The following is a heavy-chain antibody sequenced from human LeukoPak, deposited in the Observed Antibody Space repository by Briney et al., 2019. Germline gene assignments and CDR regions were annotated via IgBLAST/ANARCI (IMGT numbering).Heavy chain of an antibody. CDR3: ARDYARSYYYGSGIPGAFDI. CDR1: GFTFSSYA. J-gene: IGHJ3*02. Sequence: GGSLRLSCAASGFTFSSYAMSWVRQAPGKGLEWVSSISSSSSYIYYADSVKGRFTISSDNAKNSLYLQMNSLRAEDTAVYYCARDYARSYYYGSGIPGAFDIWGQGTMVTVSS. V-gene: IGHV3-21*01. CDR2: ISSSSSYI. D-gene: IGHD3-10*01.